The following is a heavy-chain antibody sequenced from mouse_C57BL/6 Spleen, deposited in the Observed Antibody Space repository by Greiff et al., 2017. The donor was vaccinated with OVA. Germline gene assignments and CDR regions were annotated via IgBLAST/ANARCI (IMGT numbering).Heavy chain of an antibody. CDR2: INPNNGGT. CDR1: GYTFTDYN. J-gene: IGHJ2*01. D-gene: IGHD2-4*01. CDR3: ARNYYDYDVNFDY. Sequence: EVQLQESGPELVKPGASVKMSCKASGYTFTDYNMHWVKQSHGKSLEWIGYINPNNGGTSYNQKFKGKATLTVNKSSSTAYMELRSLTSEDSAVYYCARNYYDYDVNFDYWGQGTTLTVSS. V-gene: IGHV1-22*01.